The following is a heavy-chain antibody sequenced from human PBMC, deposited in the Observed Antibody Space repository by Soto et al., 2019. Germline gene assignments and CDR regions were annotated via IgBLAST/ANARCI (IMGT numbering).Heavy chain of an antibody. Sequence: SETLSLTCTVSGGSISSGDYYWSWIRQPPGKGLEWIGYIYYSGSTYYNPSLKSRVTISVDTSKNQFSLKLSSVTAADTAVYYCARDMVVAATFDYWGQGTLVTVSS. J-gene: IGHJ4*02. V-gene: IGHV4-30-4*01. CDR3: ARDMVVAATFDY. CDR1: GGSISSGDYY. D-gene: IGHD2-15*01. CDR2: IYYSGST.